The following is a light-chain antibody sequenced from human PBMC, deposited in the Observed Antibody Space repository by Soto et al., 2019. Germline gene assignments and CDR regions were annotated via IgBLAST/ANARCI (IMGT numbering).Light chain of an antibody. CDR3: QQRSNWPSIT. J-gene: IGKJ5*01. CDR1: QSVSSY. V-gene: IGKV3-11*01. Sequence: EIVLTQSPATLSFSPGERATLACRASQSVSSYLAWYQQKPGQAPRLLIYDASTRATGIPARFSGSGSGTDFTLTISSLEFEDVGVYHCQQRSNWPSITFGQGTRLEIK. CDR2: DAS.